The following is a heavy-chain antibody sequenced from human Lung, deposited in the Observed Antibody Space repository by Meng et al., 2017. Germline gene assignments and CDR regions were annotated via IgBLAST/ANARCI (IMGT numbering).Heavy chain of an antibody. J-gene: IGHJ2*01. CDR2: IYYSGST. D-gene: IGHD3-10*01. CDR1: GGSISSGGYY. CDR3: AREPYYYGSGSYSSYWYFDL. Sequence: QVSPQEPGPGQVNPSQTRSLTCTVSGGSISSGGYYWSWIRQHPGKGLEWIGYIYYSGSTYYNPSLKSRVTISVDTSKNQFSLKLSSVTAADTAVYYCAREPYYYGSGSYSSYWYFDLWGRGTLVTVSS. V-gene: IGHV4-31*03.